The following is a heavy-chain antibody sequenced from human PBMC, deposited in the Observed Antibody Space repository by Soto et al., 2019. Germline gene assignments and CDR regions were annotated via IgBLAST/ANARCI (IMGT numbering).Heavy chain of an antibody. V-gene: IGHV4-31*03. Sequence: SETLSLTCTVLGDSVSSNNYYWSWIRQRPGKGLEWIGYIHYSGDSYDNPSLTSRITMSMDVSKNQFSLNLRSVTAADTAIYYCARDVNDSSGSQGFDYWGQGTLVTVSS. CDR2: IHYSGDS. D-gene: IGHD3-22*01. CDR1: GDSVSSNNYY. J-gene: IGHJ4*02. CDR3: ARDVNDSSGSQGFDY.